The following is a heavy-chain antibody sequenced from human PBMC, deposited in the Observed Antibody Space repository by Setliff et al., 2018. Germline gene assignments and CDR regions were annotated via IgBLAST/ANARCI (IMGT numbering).Heavy chain of an antibody. CDR3: ARALDYLDY. Sequence: ASVKVSCKASGYTFTSSGISWVRQAPGQGLEWMGWISAYSGNTNYAQKFQGRVTMTADTSTSIVYMELSSLRSEDTAVYYCARALDYLDYWGQGTLVTVSS. CDR1: GYTFTSSG. CDR2: ISAYSGNT. J-gene: IGHJ4*02. V-gene: IGHV1-18*01.